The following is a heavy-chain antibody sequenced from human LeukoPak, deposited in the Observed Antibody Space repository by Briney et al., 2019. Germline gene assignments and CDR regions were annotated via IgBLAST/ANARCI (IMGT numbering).Heavy chain of an antibody. CDR3: ARGSEVWSVGATRSFDY. D-gene: IGHD1-26*01. V-gene: IGHV3-53*01. Sequence: PGGSLRLSCAASGFTVSSNYMSWVRQAPGKGLEWVSVIYSGGSTYYADSVKGRFTISRDNSKNTLYLQMNSLRAEDTAVYYCARGSEVWSVGATRSFDYWGQGTLVTVSS. J-gene: IGHJ4*02. CDR2: IYSGGST. CDR1: GFTVSSNY.